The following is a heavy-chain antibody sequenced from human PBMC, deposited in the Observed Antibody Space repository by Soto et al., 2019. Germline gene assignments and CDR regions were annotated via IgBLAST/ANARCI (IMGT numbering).Heavy chain of an antibody. D-gene: IGHD3-10*01. CDR2: IYHSGST. Sequence: SETLSLTRAVSGGSISSGGYSWSWIRQPPGKGLEWIGYIYHSGSTYYNPSLKSRVTISVDRSKNQFSLKLSSVTAADTAVYYCARGFGPGFDYWGQGTLVTVSS. J-gene: IGHJ4*02. CDR1: GGSISSGGYS. V-gene: IGHV4-30-2*01. CDR3: ARGFGPGFDY.